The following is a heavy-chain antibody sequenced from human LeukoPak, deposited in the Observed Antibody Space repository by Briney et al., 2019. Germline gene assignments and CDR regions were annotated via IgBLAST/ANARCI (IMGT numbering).Heavy chain of an antibody. Sequence: GGSLRLSCVVSGITLSNYAMSWVRQAPGKGLEWVSGISESGGSTKYADSVTGRFTISRDNSLNTVYLQMNSLRAEGTAVYFCAKRGIVIRGVLIIGFHKEAYYFDYWGQGILVTVSS. CDR1: GITLSNYA. V-gene: IGHV3-23*01. J-gene: IGHJ4*02. CDR3: AKRGIVIRGVLIIGFHKEAYYFDY. D-gene: IGHD3-10*01. CDR2: ISESGGST.